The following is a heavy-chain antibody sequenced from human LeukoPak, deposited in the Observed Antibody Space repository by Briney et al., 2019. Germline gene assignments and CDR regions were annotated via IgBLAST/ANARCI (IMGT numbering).Heavy chain of an antibody. CDR3: ARHRPILRYFDWLLNDAFDI. J-gene: IGHJ3*02. Sequence: SETLSLTCTVSGGSISSYYWSWIRQPPGKGLEWIGYIYYSGSTNYNPSLKSRVTISVDTSKNQFSLKPSSVTAADTAVYYCARHRPILRYFDWLLNDAFDIWGQGTMVTVSS. CDR2: IYYSGST. V-gene: IGHV4-59*08. CDR1: GGSISSYY. D-gene: IGHD3-9*01.